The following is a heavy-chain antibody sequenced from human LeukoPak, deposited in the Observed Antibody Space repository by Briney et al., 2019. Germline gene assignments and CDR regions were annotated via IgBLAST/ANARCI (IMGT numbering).Heavy chain of an antibody. Sequence: PGGSLRLSCAASGFTFSSYSMNWVRQAPGKGLEWVSYISSSGSTIYYADSVKGRFTISRDNAKNSLYLQMNSVRAEDTAVYYCAELGITMIGGVWGKGTTVTISS. J-gene: IGHJ6*04. CDR1: GFTFSSYS. CDR3: AELGITMIGGV. CDR2: ISSSGSTI. V-gene: IGHV3-48*04. D-gene: IGHD3-10*02.